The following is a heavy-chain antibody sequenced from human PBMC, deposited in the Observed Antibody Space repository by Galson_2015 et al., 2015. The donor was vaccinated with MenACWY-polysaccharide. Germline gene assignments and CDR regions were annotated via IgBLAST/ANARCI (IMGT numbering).Heavy chain of an antibody. J-gene: IGHJ4*02. CDR3: AKADLLVAPFDY. CDR2: IKQDGSEK. Sequence: SLRLSCAASGFTFSSYSMNWVRQAPGKGLEWVANIKQDGSEKYYVDSVKGRFTISRDNAKNSLYLQMNSLRAEDTALYYCAKADLLVAPFDYWGQGTLVTVSS. D-gene: IGHD2-2*01. V-gene: IGHV3-7*03. CDR1: GFTFSSYS.